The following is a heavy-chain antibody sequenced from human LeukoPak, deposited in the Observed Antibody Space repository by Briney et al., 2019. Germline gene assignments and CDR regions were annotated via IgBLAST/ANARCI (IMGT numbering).Heavy chain of an antibody. CDR2: ISSSGSTI. V-gene: IGHV3-48*03. J-gene: IGHJ4*02. Sequence: QPGGSLRLSCAASGFTFSSYEMNWVRQAPGKGLEWVSYISSSGSTIYYTDSMKGRFTISRDNAKKSLFLQMNSLRAGDTAVYYCARGCPSYGGIVFDYWGQGTPVTVSS. D-gene: IGHD4-23*01. CDR3: ARGCPSYGGIVFDY. CDR1: GFTFSSYE.